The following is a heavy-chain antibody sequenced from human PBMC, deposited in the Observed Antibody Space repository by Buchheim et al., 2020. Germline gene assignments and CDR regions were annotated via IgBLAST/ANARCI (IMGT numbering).Heavy chain of an antibody. V-gene: IGHV3-30*18. Sequence: QVQLVESGGGVVQPGRSLRLSCAASGFTFSSYGMHWVRQAPGKGLEWVAVISYDGSNKYYADSVKGRFTISRGNSKNTLYLQMNSLRAEDTAVYYCAKDGGDSQWFDYWGQGTL. CDR2: ISYDGSNK. D-gene: IGHD2-21*02. CDR3: AKDGGDSQWFDY. J-gene: IGHJ4*02. CDR1: GFTFSSYG.